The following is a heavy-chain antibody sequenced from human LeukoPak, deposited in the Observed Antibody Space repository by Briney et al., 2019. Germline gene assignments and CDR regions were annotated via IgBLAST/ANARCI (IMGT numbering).Heavy chain of an antibody. CDR3: ARVWVWFGDPSGGDY. CDR2: IRYDGSNK. CDR1: GFTFSSYG. D-gene: IGHD3-10*01. Sequence: GGSLRLSCAASGFTFSSYGMHWVRQAPGKGLEWVAFIRYDGSNKYYADSVKGRFTISRDNSKNTLYLQMNSLRAEDTAVYYCARVWVWFGDPSGGDYWGQGTLVTVSS. V-gene: IGHV3-30*02. J-gene: IGHJ4*02.